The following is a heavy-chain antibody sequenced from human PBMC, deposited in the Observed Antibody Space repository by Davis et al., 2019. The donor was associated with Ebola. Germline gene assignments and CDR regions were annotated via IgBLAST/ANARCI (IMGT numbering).Heavy chain of an antibody. V-gene: IGHV3-21*05. Sequence: PGGSLRLSCAASGFTFSSYSMNWVRQAPGKGLEWVSYISSSSSHIYYADSVKGRFTISRDNAKNSLHLQMNSLRAEDTAVYYCARDHCGYTFDYWGQGTLVTVSS. CDR1: GFTFSSYS. J-gene: IGHJ4*02. D-gene: IGHD3-16*02. CDR2: ISSSSSHI. CDR3: ARDHCGYTFDY.